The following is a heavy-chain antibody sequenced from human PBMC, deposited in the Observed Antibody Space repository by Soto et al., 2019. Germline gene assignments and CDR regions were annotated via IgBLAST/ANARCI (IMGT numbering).Heavy chain of an antibody. CDR2: TYYRSKWYN. CDR1: GDSVSSNSAA. V-gene: IGHV6-1*01. J-gene: IGHJ6*02. CDR3: ARGVGTTGYYYYGMDV. D-gene: IGHD1-7*01. Sequence: PSQTLSLTCAISGDSVSSNSAAWNWIRQSPSRGLEWLGRTYYRSKWYNDYAVSVKSRITINPDTSKNQFSLQLNSVTPEDTAVYYCARGVGTTGYYYYGMDVWGQGTKVTVSS.